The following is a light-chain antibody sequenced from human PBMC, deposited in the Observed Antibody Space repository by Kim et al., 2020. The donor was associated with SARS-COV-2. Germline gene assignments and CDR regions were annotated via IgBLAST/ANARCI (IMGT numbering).Light chain of an antibody. CDR2: DAS. V-gene: IGKV1-13*02. J-gene: IGKJ4*01. Sequence: GDRVTITCRASQDIRTNLGWYQQRPGKPPKFLIYDASSLMSGVPSTFSGSGSGTVFTLTISSLEPEDFATYYCQQFHTYPLTFGGGTKV. CDR3: QQFHTYPLT. CDR1: QDIRTN.